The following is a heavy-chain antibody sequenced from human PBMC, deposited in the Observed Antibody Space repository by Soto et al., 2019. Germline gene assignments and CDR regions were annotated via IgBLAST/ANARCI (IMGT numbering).Heavy chain of an antibody. D-gene: IGHD6-19*01. CDR2: IIPIFGTA. Sequence: SVKVSCKASGGTFSSYAISWVRQAPGQGLEWMGGIIPIFGTANYAQKFQGRVTITADESTSTAYMELSSLRSEDTAVYYCAVLGYSSGWYPAYYFDYWGQGTLVTVSS. CDR3: AVLGYSSGWYPAYYFDY. CDR1: GGTFSSYA. J-gene: IGHJ4*02. V-gene: IGHV1-69*13.